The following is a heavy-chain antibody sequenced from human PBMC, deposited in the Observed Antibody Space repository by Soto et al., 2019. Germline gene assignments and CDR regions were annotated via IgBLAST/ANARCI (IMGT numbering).Heavy chain of an antibody. CDR2: MNPNSGNT. CDR3: ARGAYYDSSGYYYLHAFDI. Sequence: ASVRVSCKASGYTFTSYDINWVRQATGQGLEWMGWMNPNSGNTGYAQKFQGRVTMTRNTSISTAYMELSSLRSEDTAVYYCARGAYYDSSGYYYLHAFDIWGQGTMVTVSS. D-gene: IGHD3-22*01. V-gene: IGHV1-8*01. J-gene: IGHJ3*02. CDR1: GYTFTSYD.